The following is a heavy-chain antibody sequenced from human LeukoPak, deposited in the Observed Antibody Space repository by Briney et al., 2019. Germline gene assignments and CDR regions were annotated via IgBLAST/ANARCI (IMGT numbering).Heavy chain of an antibody. CDR2: FDPENVDM. D-gene: IGHD5-24*01. V-gene: IGHV1-24*01. CDR3: ATNGLRGDHLQSDDTFDV. CDR1: GHTLTELA. J-gene: IGHJ3*01. Sequence: ASVKVSCKVSGHTLTELAIHWVRQAPGKGLDWVGGFDPENVDMGYAQNFQGRVSVTEDTSTDTAYMQLSSLRSGDTAVYYCATNGLRGDHLQSDDTFDVWGQGTMVTVSA.